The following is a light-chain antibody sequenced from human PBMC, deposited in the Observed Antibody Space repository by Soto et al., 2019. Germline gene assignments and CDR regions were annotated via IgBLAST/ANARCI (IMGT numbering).Light chain of an antibody. CDR1: QGISKD. J-gene: IGKJ1*01. CDR2: AAS. CDR3: QKEGA. Sequence: DIQMTQSPSSLSASVGDRVTITCRASQGISKDLAWYQQKPGKPPKLLIYAASTLQSGVPSRFSGSGSGTDFTLTISSLQPEDVAIYYCQKEGAFGQGTKVEVK. V-gene: IGKV1-27*01.